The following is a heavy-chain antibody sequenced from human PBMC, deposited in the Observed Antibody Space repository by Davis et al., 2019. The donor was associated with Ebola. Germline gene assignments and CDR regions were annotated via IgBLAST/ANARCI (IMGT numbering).Heavy chain of an antibody. D-gene: IGHD2-2*01. CDR2: INHSGST. J-gene: IGHJ3*02. CDR3: ARGLRRARYCSSTSCAKGAFDI. CDR1: GGSFSGYY. V-gene: IGHV4-34*01. Sequence: GSLRLSCAVYGGSFSGYYWRWIRQPPGKGLEWIGEINHSGSTNYNPSLKSRVTISVDTSKNQFSLKLSSVTAADTAVYYCARGLRRARYCSSTSCAKGAFDIWGQGTMVTVSS.